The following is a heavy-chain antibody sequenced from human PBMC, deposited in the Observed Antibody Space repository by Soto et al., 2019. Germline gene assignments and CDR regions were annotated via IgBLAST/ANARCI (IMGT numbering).Heavy chain of an antibody. Sequence: EVQLLESGGGLVQPGGSLRLSCAASGFTFTIYAMTWVRQAPGKGLEWVSTISHSGDNTYYADSVKGRFTVSRDNSHNTLFLQLNSLREEDTAGYYCATGKRDYYMDIWGKGIMVTVSS. CDR3: ATGKRDYYMDI. CDR1: GFTFTIYA. V-gene: IGHV3-23*01. J-gene: IGHJ6*03. CDR2: ISHSGDNT.